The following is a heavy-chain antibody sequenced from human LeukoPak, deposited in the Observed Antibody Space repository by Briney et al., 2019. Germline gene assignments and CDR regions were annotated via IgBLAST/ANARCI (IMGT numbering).Heavy chain of an antibody. Sequence: GGSLRLSCAASGFTFSSYGMHWVRQAPGKGLEWVAVISYDGSNKYYADSVKGRFTISRDNSKNTLYLQMNSLRAEDTAVYYCTRTAGVGGHWHFDVWGRGTVVTVSS. J-gene: IGHJ2*01. V-gene: IGHV3-30*03. D-gene: IGHD3-3*01. CDR1: GFTFSSYG. CDR3: TRTAGVGGHWHFDV. CDR2: ISYDGSNK.